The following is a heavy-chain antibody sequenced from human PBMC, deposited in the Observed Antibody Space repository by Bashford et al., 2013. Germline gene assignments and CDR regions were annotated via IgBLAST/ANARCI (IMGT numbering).Heavy chain of an antibody. D-gene: IGHD3-16*01. CDR3: AKDYPYLQHFFDN. CDR1: GFTFGDYA. V-gene: IGHV3-21*04. CDR2: ISSSSSYI. J-gene: IGHJ4*02. Sequence: GSLRLSCTASGFTFGDYAMSWVRQAPGKGLEWVSSISSSSSYIYYADSVKGRFTISRDNSKNTLSLLMSTLRAEDTAVYYCAKDYPYLQHFFDNWGQGTLVTVSS.